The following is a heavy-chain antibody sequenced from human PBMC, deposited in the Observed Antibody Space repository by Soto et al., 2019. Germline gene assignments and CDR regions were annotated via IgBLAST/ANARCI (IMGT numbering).Heavy chain of an antibody. CDR2: FDPEDGET. J-gene: IGHJ6*03. D-gene: IGHD6-6*01. CDR1: GYTLTELS. V-gene: IGHV1-24*01. CDR3: ATSRESIAARPDPLRHYYYMDV. Sequence: ASVKVSCKVSGYTLTELSMHWVRQAPGKGLEWMGGFDPEDGETIYAQKFQGRVTMTEDTSTDTAYMELSSLRSEDTAVYYCATSRESIAARPDPLRHYYYMDVWGKGTTVTVSS.